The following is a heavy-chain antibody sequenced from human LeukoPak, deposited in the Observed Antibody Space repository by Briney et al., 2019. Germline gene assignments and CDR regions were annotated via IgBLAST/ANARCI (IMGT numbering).Heavy chain of an antibody. CDR2: INPNSGGT. CDR3: ARDLGGSIVVVPAADY. Sequence: ASVKVSCKASGYTFTGYYMHWVRQAPGQGLEWMGWINPNSGGTNYAQKFRGRVTMTRDTSISTAYMELSRLRSDDTAVYYCARDLGGSIVVVPAADYWGQGALVTVSS. J-gene: IGHJ4*02. V-gene: IGHV1-2*02. CDR1: GYTFTGYY. D-gene: IGHD2-2*01.